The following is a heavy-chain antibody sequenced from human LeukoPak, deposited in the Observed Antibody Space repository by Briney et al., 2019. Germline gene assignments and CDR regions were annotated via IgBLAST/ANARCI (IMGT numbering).Heavy chain of an antibody. V-gene: IGHV3-23*01. CDR3: AKARYYYDSSGYFDY. D-gene: IGHD3-22*01. CDR1: GFTFDDYG. J-gene: IGHJ4*02. CDR2: ISGSGGST. Sequence: GGSLRLSCAASGFTFDDYGMSWVRQAPGKGLEWVSAISGSGGSTYYADSVKGRFTISRDNSKNTLYLQMNSLRAEDTAVYYCAKARYYYDSSGYFDYWGQGTLVTVSS.